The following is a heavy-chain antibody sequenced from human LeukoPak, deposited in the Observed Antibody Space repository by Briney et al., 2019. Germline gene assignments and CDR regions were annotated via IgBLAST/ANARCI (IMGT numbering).Heavy chain of an antibody. CDR2: IYYSGSA. D-gene: IGHD4-23*01. Sequence: PSETLSLTCTVSGGSISSYYWSWVRQPPGKGLEWIGFIYYSGSASYNPSLKSRVTISVDTSKNQFTLKLSSVTAADTAVYYCARNLAGHFGGFYFDDWGQGTLVTVSS. CDR3: ARNLAGHFGGFYFDD. J-gene: IGHJ4*02. CDR1: GGSISSYY. V-gene: IGHV4-59*12.